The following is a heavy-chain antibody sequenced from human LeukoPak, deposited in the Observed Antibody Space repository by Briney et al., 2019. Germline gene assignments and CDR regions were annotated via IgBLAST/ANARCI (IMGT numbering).Heavy chain of an antibody. CDR1: GFTFSSYA. V-gene: IGHV3-64*01. CDR2: ISRNGGST. J-gene: IGHJ4*02. Sequence: GGSLRLSCAASGFTFSSYAMHWVRQAPGKGLEYVSAISRNGGSTYYANSVKGRFTISRDNSKNTLYLQMGSLRAEDMAVYYCARPTRSAGFDYWGQGTLVTVSS. CDR3: ARPTRSAGFDY. D-gene: IGHD1-1*01.